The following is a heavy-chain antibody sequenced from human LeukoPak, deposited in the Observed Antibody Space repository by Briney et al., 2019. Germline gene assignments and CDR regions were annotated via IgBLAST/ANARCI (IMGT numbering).Heavy chain of an antibody. CDR2: ISGSGGGT. D-gene: IGHD3-9*01. CDR3: AKETDILTDYSYGMDV. J-gene: IGHJ6*02. CDR1: GFTFSSYA. V-gene: IGHV3-23*01. Sequence: GGSLRLSCAASGFTFSSYAMSWVRQAPGKGLEWVSAISGSGGGTYYADSVKGRFTISRDNSKNTLYLQMNSLRAEDTAVYYCAKETDILTDYSYGMDVWGQGTTVTVSS.